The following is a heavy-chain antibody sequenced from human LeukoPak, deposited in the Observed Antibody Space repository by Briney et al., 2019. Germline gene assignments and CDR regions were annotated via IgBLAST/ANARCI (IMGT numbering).Heavy chain of an antibody. J-gene: IGHJ4*02. CDR2: ISGNNDNP. D-gene: IGHD2-2*01. V-gene: IGHV1-18*01. CDR1: GYTFSNFG. CDR3: ARDGTSTDDY. Sequence: ASVKVSCRTSGYTFSNFGINWVRQAPGQGLEWMGWISGNNDNPNYGQKFQGRLTVTTDTSTSTAYMELRNLRFDDTAVYYCARDGTSTDDYWGQGTLVAVSS.